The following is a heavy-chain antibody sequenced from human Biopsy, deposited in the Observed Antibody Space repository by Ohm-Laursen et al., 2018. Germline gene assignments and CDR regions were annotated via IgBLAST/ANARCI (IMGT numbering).Heavy chain of an antibody. CDR2: VYISGGT. J-gene: IGHJ4*02. CDR3: ARDSPSYADYPFDY. V-gene: IGHV4-4*07. CDR1: GGSINSHH. D-gene: IGHD4-17*01. Sequence: TLSLTCTVSGGSINSHHWSWIRQPAGKGLEWIGRVYISGGTTYNPSLKSRVTMSLDTSKNQFSLRLRSVTAADMAVYYCARDSPSYADYPFDYWGQGTLVTVSS.